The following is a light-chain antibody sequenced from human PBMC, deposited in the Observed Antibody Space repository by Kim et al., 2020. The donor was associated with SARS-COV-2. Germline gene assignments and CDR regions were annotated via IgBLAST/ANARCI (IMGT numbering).Light chain of an antibody. CDR3: QSYDSNNFNV. CDR2: EDN. J-gene: IGLJ6*01. CDR1: SGSIASNY. V-gene: IGLV6-57*03. Sequence: NFMLTQPHSVSESPGKTVTISCTRSSGSIASNYVQWYQQRPGSAPTTVIYEDNQRPSGVPDRFSGSIDSSSNSASLTISGLKTEDEADYYCQSYDSNNFNVFGSGTKVTVL.